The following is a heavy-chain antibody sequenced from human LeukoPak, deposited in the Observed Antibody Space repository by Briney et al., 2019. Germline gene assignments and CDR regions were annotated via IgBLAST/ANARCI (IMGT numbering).Heavy chain of an antibody. Sequence: TGGSLRLSCAASGFTFSSYAMSWVRQAPGKGLEWVSTISGSGFDISYADSVKGRFAASRDKSKNTLYLQMHSLRVEDTAVYYCAKCVGFDGTLGSYWGQGTLVTVSS. CDR2: ISGSGFDI. V-gene: IGHV3-23*01. CDR3: AKCVGFDGTLGSY. D-gene: IGHD3-10*01. CDR1: GFTFSSYA. J-gene: IGHJ4*02.